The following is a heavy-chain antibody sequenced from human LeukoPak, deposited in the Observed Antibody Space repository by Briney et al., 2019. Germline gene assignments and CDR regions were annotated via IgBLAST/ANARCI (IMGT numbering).Heavy chain of an antibody. Sequence: GASVKVSCKASGYTFTSYGISWVRQAPGQGLEWMGWINHNSGDTNYAQKFQGRVTMTRDTSISTAYMELSRLRSDDTAVYYCARDRGPALCSSTSCYTNWFDPWGQGTLVTVSS. CDR1: GYTFTSYG. CDR3: ARDRGPALCSSTSCYTNWFDP. V-gene: IGHV1-2*02. D-gene: IGHD2-2*02. J-gene: IGHJ5*02. CDR2: INHNSGDT.